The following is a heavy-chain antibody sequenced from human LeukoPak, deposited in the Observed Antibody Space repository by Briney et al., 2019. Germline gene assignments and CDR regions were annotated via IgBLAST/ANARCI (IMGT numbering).Heavy chain of an antibody. CDR3: AKTYSSSWSTDY. Sequence: PGGSLRLSCAASGFTFSSYVMSWVRQAPGKGLEWVSAISGGGGTTYYADSVKGRFTISRDNSKNTLYLQMNSLRAEDTAVYYCAKTYSSSWSTDYWGQGTLVTVSS. D-gene: IGHD6-13*01. V-gene: IGHV3-23*01. CDR1: GFTFSSYV. J-gene: IGHJ4*02. CDR2: ISGGGGTT.